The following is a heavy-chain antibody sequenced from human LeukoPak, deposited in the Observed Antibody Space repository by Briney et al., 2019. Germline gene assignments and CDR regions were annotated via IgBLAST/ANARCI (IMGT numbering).Heavy chain of an antibody. V-gene: IGHV3-23*01. CDR3: AKRRYGSYGAFDL. J-gene: IGHJ4*02. CDR1: GFTFSNYA. Sequence: GGSLRLSCAASGFTFSNYAMAWVRQAPGRGLEWVSAIVSGGGSGSTDYADSVEGRFTISKDISKNTLYLQMNSLRAEDTAVYYCAKRRYGSYGAFDLWGRGTLVTVSS. D-gene: IGHD1-26*01. CDR2: IVSGGGSGST.